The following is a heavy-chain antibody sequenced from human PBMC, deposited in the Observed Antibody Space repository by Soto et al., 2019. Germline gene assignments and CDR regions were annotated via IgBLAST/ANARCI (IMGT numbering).Heavy chain of an antibody. Sequence: GASVKVSCKASGGTFSSYAISWVRQAPGQGLEWMGGIIPIFGTANYAQKFQGRVTITADESTSTAYMELSSLRSEDTAVYYCASGGFLEWLFPYYYYYGMDVWGQGTTVTVSS. V-gene: IGHV1-69*13. CDR2: IIPIFGTA. D-gene: IGHD3-3*01. CDR1: GGTFSSYA. CDR3: ASGGFLEWLFPYYYYYGMDV. J-gene: IGHJ6*02.